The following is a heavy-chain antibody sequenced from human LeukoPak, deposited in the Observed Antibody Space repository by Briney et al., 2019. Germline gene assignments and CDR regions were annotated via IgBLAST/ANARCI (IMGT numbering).Heavy chain of an antibody. V-gene: IGHV4-59*08. Sequence: SETLSLTCAVSGGSISSSYWSWIRQPPGKGLEWIGYTYYTGSTNYNSSLKSRVTISVDTSKNQFSLKLSSVTAADTAVYYCARLKGYSSGWYPSYYFDYWGQGTLVTVSS. CDR2: TYYTGST. CDR3: ARLKGYSSGWYPSYYFDY. CDR1: GGSISSSY. D-gene: IGHD6-19*01. J-gene: IGHJ4*02.